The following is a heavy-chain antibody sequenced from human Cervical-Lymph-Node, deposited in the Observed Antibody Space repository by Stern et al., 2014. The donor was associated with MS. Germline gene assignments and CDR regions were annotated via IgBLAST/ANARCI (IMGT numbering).Heavy chain of an antibody. CDR3: AREYCTTTSCYSGHDY. J-gene: IGHJ4*02. V-gene: IGHV1-2*05. Sequence: QMQLVESGAEVKPPGASVKVSCKASGYTFTGHYMHWVRQAPGHGLEWMGRINPKSAGSNSAHQFQGRVNMNKDTSISTAYMELSGLTSDDTGVYYCAREYCTTTSCYSGHDYWGQGTLVTVSS. CDR1: GYTFTGHY. CDR2: INPKSAGS. D-gene: IGHD2-2*01.